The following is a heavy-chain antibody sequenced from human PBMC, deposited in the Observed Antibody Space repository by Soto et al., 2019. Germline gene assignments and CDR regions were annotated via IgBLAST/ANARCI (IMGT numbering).Heavy chain of an antibody. CDR1: GYTFTSYA. D-gene: IGHD6-6*01. V-gene: IGHV1-3*01. Sequence: GASVKVSCKASGYTFTSYAMHWVRQAPGQRLEWMGWINAGNGNTKYSQKFQGRVTITRDTSASTAYMELSSLRSEDTAVYYCARGNVPIAARSRVPAEYFQHWGQGTLVTVSS. J-gene: IGHJ1*01. CDR2: INAGNGNT. CDR3: ARGNVPIAARSRVPAEYFQH.